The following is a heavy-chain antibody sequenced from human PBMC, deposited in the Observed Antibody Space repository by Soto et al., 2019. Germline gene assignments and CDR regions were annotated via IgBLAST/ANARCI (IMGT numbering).Heavy chain of an antibody. CDR3: AHTDYAGGGSNYGMDV. J-gene: IGHJ6*02. CDR1: GFSLSVSEVG. V-gene: IGHV2-5*02. CDR2: IYWDDDK. Sequence: QITLKESGPTLVKPTQTLTLTCTFSGFSLSVSEVGVGWIRQPPGKALEWLALIYWDDDKRYSPSLRSRLTITKDTSKNQVALTMTNMDPVDTATYYCAHTDYAGGGSNYGMDVWGQGITVTVSS. D-gene: IGHD4-17*01.